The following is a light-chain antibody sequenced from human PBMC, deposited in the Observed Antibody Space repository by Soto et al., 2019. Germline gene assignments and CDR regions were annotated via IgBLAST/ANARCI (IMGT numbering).Light chain of an antibody. J-gene: IGKJ4*01. CDR1: QTISAN. CDR3: QHYNKWPPLT. V-gene: IGKV3-15*01. CDR2: GAS. Sequence: IVMTQSPATLSVSPGERATLSCRASQTISANLAWYQQRPGQAPRLLIYGASTRATGIPARFSGGGAGTEYTLTISSLHSEDFVVYYCQHYNKWPPLTFGGGTKVEIK.